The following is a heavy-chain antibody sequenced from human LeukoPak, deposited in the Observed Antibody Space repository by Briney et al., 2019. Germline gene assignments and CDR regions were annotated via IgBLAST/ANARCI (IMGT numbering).Heavy chain of an antibody. J-gene: IGHJ4*02. CDR1: GFTVSSNY. Sequence: GGSLRLSCAASGFTVSSNYMSWVRQAPGKGLEWVSLIYTGGTTHYADSVKGRFTISRDKSKNTLYLQMNSLRVEDTAVYYCARASSIAMAATLDYWGQGTLVTVSS. CDR2: IYTGGTT. CDR3: ARASSIAMAATLDY. D-gene: IGHD6-19*01. V-gene: IGHV3-53*01.